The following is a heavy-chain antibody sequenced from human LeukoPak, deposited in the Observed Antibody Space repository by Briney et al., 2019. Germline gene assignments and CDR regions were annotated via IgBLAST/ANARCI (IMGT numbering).Heavy chain of an antibody. CDR3: AKDGVYGNDAFDI. J-gene: IGHJ3*02. V-gene: IGHV3-30*18. CDR1: GFTFSSYG. D-gene: IGHD4-17*01. Sequence: GGSLRLSCAASGFTFSSYGMHWVRQAPGMGLEWVAVISYDGSNKYYADSVKGRFTISRDNSKNTLYLQMNSLRAEDTAVYYCAKDGVYGNDAFDIWGQGTMVTVSS. CDR2: ISYDGSNK.